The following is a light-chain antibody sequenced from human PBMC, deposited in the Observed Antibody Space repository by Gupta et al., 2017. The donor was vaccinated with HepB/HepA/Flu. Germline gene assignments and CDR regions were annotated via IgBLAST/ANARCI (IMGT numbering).Light chain of an antibody. J-gene: IGLJ2*01. CDR3: AAWDDSLNGPVV. CDR1: SSNIGSNT. V-gene: IGLV1-44*01. CDR2: SNN. Sequence: QSVLTQPPSASGTPGQRVPISCSGRSSNIGSNTVNWYQQLPGTAPKLLIYSNNQRPSGVPDRFSGSKSGTSASLAISGLQSEDEADYYCAAWDDSLNGPVVFGGGTKLTVL.